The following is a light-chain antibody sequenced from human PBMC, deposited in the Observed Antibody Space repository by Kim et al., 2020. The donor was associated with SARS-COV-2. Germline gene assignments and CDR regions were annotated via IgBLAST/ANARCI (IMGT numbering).Light chain of an antibody. CDR3: QQRSNWPHT. CDR2: DTS. CDR1: QSVSSY. Sequence: SLSPWETATLYCRASQSVSSYLAWYQHKPGQAPRLLFYDTSNRATGIPARFSGSGSVTDFTLTISSLEPEDFAVYYCQQRSNWPHTFGQGTKLEI. J-gene: IGKJ2*01. V-gene: IGKV3-11*01.